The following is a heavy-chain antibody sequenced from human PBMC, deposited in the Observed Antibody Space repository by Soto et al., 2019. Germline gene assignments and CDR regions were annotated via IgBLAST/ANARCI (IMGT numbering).Heavy chain of an antibody. V-gene: IGHV1-69*13. J-gene: IGHJ6*02. CDR3: ARGRGYSGDDHYYYFDMDV. Sequence: ASVKVSCKASGGTFNNYPITWVRRAPGEGLEWMGGSIPIFGTANYAQKFQGRVTISVDESTSTAYMELSSLRSEDTAVYYCARGRGYSGDDHYYYFDMDVWGQGTTVTVSS. CDR1: GGTFNNYP. D-gene: IGHD5-12*01. CDR2: SIPIFGTA.